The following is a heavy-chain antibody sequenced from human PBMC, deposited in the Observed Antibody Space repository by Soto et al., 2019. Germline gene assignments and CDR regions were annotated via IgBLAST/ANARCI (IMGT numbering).Heavy chain of an antibody. Sequence: ASVKVSCKASGGTFSSYTITWVRQAPGQGLEWMGGITPMFGTPNYAQKFRGRVTITADNSKNTLYLQMNSLRAEDTAVYYCAKDPYDSSGYYDYWGQGTLVTVSS. CDR2: ITPMFGTP. V-gene: IGHV1-69*06. D-gene: IGHD3-22*01. CDR3: AKDPYDSSGYYDY. J-gene: IGHJ4*02. CDR1: GGTFSSYT.